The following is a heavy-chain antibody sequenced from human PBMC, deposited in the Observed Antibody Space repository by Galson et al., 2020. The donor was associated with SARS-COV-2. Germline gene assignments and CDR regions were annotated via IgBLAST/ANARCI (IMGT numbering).Heavy chain of an antibody. CDR3: AKEEKNREAYAFEI. D-gene: IGHD1-26*01. J-gene: IGHJ3*02. V-gene: IGHV3-23*01. CDR2: ISSNGART. CDR1: GFTFSSYA. Sequence: GGSLRLSCTASGFTFSSYAMSWVRQAPGKGLEWVSAISSNGARTYYADSVKGRFTISRDNSKSTLYLQMTSLRAEDTALYYCAKEEKNREAYAFEIWSQGTRVTVSS.